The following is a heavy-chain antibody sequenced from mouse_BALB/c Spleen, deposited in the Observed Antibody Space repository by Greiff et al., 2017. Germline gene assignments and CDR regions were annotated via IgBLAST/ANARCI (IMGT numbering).Heavy chain of an antibody. V-gene: IGHV5-6-4*01. CDR1: GFTFSSYT. D-gene: IGHD2-1*01. CDR2: ISSGGSYT. CDR3: TRESYGNYLDD. J-gene: IGHJ2*01. Sequence: EVQVVESGGGLVKPGGSLKLSCAASGFTFSSYTMSWVRQTPEKRLEWVATISSGGSYTYYPDSVKGRFTISRDNAKNTLYLQMSSLKSEDTAMYYCTRESYGNYLDDWGKGTTLTVSS.